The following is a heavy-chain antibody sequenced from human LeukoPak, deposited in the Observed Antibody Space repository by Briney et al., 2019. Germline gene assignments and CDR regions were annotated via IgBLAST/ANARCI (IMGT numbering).Heavy chain of an antibody. J-gene: IGHJ2*01. V-gene: IGHV3-23*01. CDR1: GFTFSSYA. D-gene: IGHD3-22*01. Sequence: GGSLRLSCAASGFTFSSYAMSWVRQAPGKGLEWVSAISGSGGSTYYADSVKGRFTISRGNSKNTLYLQMNSLRAEDTAVYYCAKVGGDSSGYYYTSPRWYFDLWGRGTLVTVSS. CDR3: AKVGGDSSGYYYTSPRWYFDL. CDR2: ISGSGGST.